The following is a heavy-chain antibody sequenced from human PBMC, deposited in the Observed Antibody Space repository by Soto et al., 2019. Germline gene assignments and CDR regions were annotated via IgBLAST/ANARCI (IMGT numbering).Heavy chain of an antibody. V-gene: IGHV3-74*01. CDR2: INSDGSST. CDR1: GFTFSSYW. CDR3: AREGLVRGVNPPYNWFDP. Sequence: EVQLVESGGGLVQPGGSLRLSCAASGFTFSSYWMHWVRQAPGKGLVWVSRINSDGSSTSYADSVKGRFTVSRDNAKNTLYLQMNSLRAEDTAVYYCAREGLVRGVNPPYNWFDPWGRGTLVTVSS. J-gene: IGHJ5*02. D-gene: IGHD3-10*01.